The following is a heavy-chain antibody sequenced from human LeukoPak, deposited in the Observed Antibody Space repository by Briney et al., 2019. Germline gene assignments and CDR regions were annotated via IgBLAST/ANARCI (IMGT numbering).Heavy chain of an antibody. J-gene: IGHJ4*02. D-gene: IGHD3-22*01. Sequence: GGGLRHSRVASGFTFSSYTMNGVRQASGKGVEYTANIKEDGREKYVVESLKGRFIISRDNARSSLFLQMNSLRVEDTAVYYCARDSSAERGKELANWGQGTLVIVSS. CDR2: IKEDGREK. V-gene: IGHV3-7*01. CDR3: ARDSSAERGKELAN. CDR1: GFTFSSYT.